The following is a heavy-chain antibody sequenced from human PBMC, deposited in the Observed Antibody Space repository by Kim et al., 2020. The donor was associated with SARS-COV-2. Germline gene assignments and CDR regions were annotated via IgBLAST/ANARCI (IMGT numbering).Heavy chain of an antibody. CDR2: INWNGGST. D-gene: IGHD6-13*01. J-gene: IGHJ5*02. CDR1: GFTFDDYG. V-gene: IGHV3-20*01. CDR3: ARSMSSSWLNWFDP. Sequence: GGSLRLSCAASGFTFDDYGMSWVRQAPGKGLEWVSGINWNGGSTGYADSVKGRFTISRDNAKNSLYLQMNSLRAEDTALYHCARSMSSSWLNWFDPWGQGTLVTVSS.